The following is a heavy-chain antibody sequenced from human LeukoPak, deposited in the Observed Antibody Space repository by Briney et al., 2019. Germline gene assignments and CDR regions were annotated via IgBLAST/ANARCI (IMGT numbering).Heavy chain of an antibody. CDR2: INHSGST. CDR1: GGSFSGYY. J-gene: IGHJ4*02. CDR3: ARGPYCSGGSCRFSFSDY. D-gene: IGHD2-15*01. Sequence: SETLSLTCAVYGGSFSGYYWSWIRQPPGKGLEWIGEINHSGSTNYNPSLKSRVTISVDTSKNQFSLKLSSVTAADTAVYYCARGPYCSGGSCRFSFSDYWGQGTLVTVSS. V-gene: IGHV4-34*01.